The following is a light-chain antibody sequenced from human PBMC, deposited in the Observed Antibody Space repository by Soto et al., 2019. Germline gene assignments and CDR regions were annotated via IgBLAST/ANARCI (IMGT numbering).Light chain of an antibody. Sequence: ALAQPASVSGSPGQSITISCTGTSSDVGSYNLVSWYQQHPGKAPKLMIYEVSKRPSGVSNRFSGSKSGNTASLTISGLQAEDEADYYCCSYAGSSTYVFGTGTKVTVL. CDR3: CSYAGSSTYV. J-gene: IGLJ1*01. CDR1: SSDVGSYNL. CDR2: EVS. V-gene: IGLV2-23*02.